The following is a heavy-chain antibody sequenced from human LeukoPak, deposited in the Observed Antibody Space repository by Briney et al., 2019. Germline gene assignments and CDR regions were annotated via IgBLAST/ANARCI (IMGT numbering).Heavy chain of an antibody. CDR2: IHPKSGGT. CDR1: GFAFTYYY. V-gene: IGHV1-2*02. CDR3: ARDPPAAGSTEFDF. D-gene: IGHD6-13*01. J-gene: IGHJ4*02. Sequence: ASVKVSCKASGFAFTYYYIHWVRPAPGQGLEWMGSIHPKSGGTKYTQKFQGRVAVTRGTSISAAYMELSRLTSDDTAVYYCARDPPAAGSTEFDFWGQGTLVTVSS.